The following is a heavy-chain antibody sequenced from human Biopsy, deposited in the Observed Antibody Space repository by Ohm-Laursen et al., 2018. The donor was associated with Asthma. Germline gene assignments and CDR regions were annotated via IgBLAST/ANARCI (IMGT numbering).Heavy chain of an antibody. V-gene: IGHV1-46*01. J-gene: IGHJ4*02. CDR3: ALSQFDY. Sequence: ASVKVSCKASGYTFTSYYIHWVRQAPGQGLEWVGIINPPTGDTSYAQKFLGRVTVTRDTSTSTVYTELSSLRSEDTAVYYCALSQFDYWGQGTLLTVPS. CDR2: INPPTGDT. CDR1: GYTFTSYY.